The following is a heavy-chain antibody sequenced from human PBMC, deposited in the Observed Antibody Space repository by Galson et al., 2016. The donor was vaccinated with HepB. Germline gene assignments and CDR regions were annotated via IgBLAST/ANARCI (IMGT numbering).Heavy chain of an antibody. V-gene: IGHV3-7*01. J-gene: IGHJ6*02. CDR1: GFTFTNYW. Sequence: SLRLSCAASGFTFTNYWMSWVRQAPGKGLEWVANIKQDGSEKYYVDSVTGRFTISRDNAKNSLYLQMSSLRVEDTAIYYCARGVRQQLVWYYYDAMDVWGQGTTVTVSS. D-gene: IGHD6-13*01. CDR2: IKQDGSEK. CDR3: ARGVRQQLVWYYYDAMDV.